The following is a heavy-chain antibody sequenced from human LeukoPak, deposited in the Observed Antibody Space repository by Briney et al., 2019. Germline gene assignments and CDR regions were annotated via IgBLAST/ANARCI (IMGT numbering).Heavy chain of an antibody. CDR3: VKGHTAHYYYYGMDV. Sequence: GGSLRLSCAASGFTFSSYSMNWVRQAPGKGLEWGSYISGSSSTIYYADSVKGRFTISRDNGKNTLYLQMNSLRAEDTAVYYCVKGHTAHYYYYGMDVWGQGTTVTVSS. V-gene: IGHV3-48*01. J-gene: IGHJ6*02. CDR2: ISGSSSTI. CDR1: GFTFSSYS.